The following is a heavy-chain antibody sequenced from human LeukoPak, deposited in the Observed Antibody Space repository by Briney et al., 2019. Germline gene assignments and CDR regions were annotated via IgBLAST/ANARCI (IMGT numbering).Heavy chain of an antibody. J-gene: IGHJ6*02. CDR2: VYYSGST. Sequence: SETLSLTCTVSGGSISSYYWSWMRQPPGKGLEWIGYVYYSGSTNYNPSLNSRVTISVDTSKNQFSLNLNSVTAADTAVYYCAREGPLNYYYYVMDVWGQGTTVTVSS. CDR1: GGSISSYY. V-gene: IGHV4-59*13. CDR3: AREGPLNYYYYVMDV.